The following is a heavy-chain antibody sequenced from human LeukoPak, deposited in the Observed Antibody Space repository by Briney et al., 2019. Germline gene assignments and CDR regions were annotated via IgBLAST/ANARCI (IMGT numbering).Heavy chain of an antibody. CDR3: ARMRSGSFGMDI. Sequence: KAGGSLRLSCAASGXTLSSYNMYWVRQAPGKGLEWVSSISDSSTYIFYADSVRGRFTISRDNAKNSLYLQMNSLRAEDTAVYYCARMRSGSFGMDIWGQGTTVTVSS. D-gene: IGHD3-10*01. CDR2: ISDSSTYI. CDR1: GXTLSSYN. J-gene: IGHJ6*02. V-gene: IGHV3-21*01.